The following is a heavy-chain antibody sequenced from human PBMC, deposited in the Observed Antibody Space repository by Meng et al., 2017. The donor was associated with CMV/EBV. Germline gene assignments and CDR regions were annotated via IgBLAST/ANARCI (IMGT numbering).Heavy chain of an antibody. V-gene: IGHV1-69*05. J-gene: IGHJ5*02. CDR3: ARDCSSTSCYMEELNWFDP. CDR2: IIPIFGTA. D-gene: IGHD2-2*02. Sequence: SVKVSCKASGGTFSSYAISWVRQAPGQGLEWMGGIIPIFGTANYAQKSQGRVTITTDESTSTAYMELSSLRSEDTAVYYCARDCSSTSCYMEELNWFDPWGQGTLVTVSS. CDR1: GGTFSSYA.